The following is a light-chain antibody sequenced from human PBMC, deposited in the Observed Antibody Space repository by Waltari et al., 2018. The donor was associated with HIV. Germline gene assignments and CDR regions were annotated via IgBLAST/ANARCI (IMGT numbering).Light chain of an antibody. V-gene: IGLV2-8*01. Sequence: QSALTQPPSASGSPGQSVTISCTGTSSDVGGYNYVSWYQQLPGRAPKLMIYDVTNVPPRVPDAFSGSQSGNTASLTVSGLHAEDEADYFCSSYSGSNTLVFGGGTKLTVL. CDR2: DVT. J-gene: IGLJ2*01. CDR3: SSYSGSNTLV. CDR1: SSDVGGYNY.